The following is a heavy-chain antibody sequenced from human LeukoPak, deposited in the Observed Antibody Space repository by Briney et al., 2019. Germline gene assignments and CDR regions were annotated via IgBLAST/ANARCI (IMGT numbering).Heavy chain of an antibody. V-gene: IGHV1-2*02. CDR3: ARDRRELRPRYDGMDV. Sequence: ASVKVSCKASGYTFTGYSIHWVRQAPGQGLEWMGWINPNSGGTNYAQKFQGRVTMTRDTSISTAYMELSRLRSDDTAVYYCARDRRELRPRYDGMDVWGQGTTVTVSS. CDR2: INPNSGGT. J-gene: IGHJ6*02. CDR1: GYTFTGYS. D-gene: IGHD1-7*01.